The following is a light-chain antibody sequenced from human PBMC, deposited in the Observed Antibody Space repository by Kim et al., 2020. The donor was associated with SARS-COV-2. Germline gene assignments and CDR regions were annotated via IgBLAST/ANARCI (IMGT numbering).Light chain of an antibody. V-gene: IGLV5-45*03. CDR3: MIWHSSAWV. CDR1: SGINVGTYR. Sequence: QPVLTQPSSLSASPGASASLTCTLRSGINVGTYRIYWYQQKPGSPPQYLLRYKSDSDKQQGSGVPSRFSGSKDASVNAGILLISGLQSEDEADYYCMIWHSSAWVFGGGTQLTVL. J-gene: IGLJ3*02. CDR2: YKSDSDK.